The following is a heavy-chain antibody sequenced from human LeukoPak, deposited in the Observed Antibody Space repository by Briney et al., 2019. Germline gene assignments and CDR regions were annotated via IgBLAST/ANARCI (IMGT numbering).Heavy chain of an antibody. CDR2: IWYDGSNK. D-gene: IGHD2-8*01. CDR1: GFRFSSYG. J-gene: IGHJ6*02. Sequence: PGGSLRLSCVASGFRFSSYGMHWVRQAPGKGLEWVAVIWYDGSNKYYADSVKGRFTISRDNSKNTLYLQMNSLRAEDTAVYYCAKGGAGYCTNGVCFNYYYYYGMDVWGQGTTVTVSS. V-gene: IGHV3-30*02. CDR3: AKGGAGYCTNGVCFNYYYYYGMDV.